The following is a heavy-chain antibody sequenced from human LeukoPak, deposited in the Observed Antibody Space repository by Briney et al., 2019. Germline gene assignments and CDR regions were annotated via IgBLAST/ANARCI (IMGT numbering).Heavy chain of an antibody. D-gene: IGHD5-18*01. CDR3: AKGDTPMVSVKYFDI. CDR1: GFTFSSYA. Sequence: PGGSLRLSCAASGFTFSSYAMSWVRQAPGKGLEWGSLISGSAGSTYNADAVKGRFTISRDNFKNMLYLQMNSLRAEDTAVYYCAKGDTPMVSVKYFDIWGRGTLVTVSS. J-gene: IGHJ2*01. CDR2: ISGSAGST. V-gene: IGHV3-23*01.